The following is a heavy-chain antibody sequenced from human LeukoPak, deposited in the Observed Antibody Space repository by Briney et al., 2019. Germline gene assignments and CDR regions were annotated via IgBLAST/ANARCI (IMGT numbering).Heavy chain of an antibody. J-gene: IGHJ5*02. Sequence: SDTLSLTCAVSGYSITSSSWWGWIRQPPGKGLEWIGYIYHSGTTYYNPSLQSRVTMSVDTSKNQFSLKLSSVTAVDTAVYYCARGFVDSSSWYEVMDPWGQGTLVTVSS. CDR1: GYSITSSSW. CDR3: ARGFVDSSSWYEVMDP. CDR2: IYHSGTT. V-gene: IGHV4-28*03. D-gene: IGHD6-13*01.